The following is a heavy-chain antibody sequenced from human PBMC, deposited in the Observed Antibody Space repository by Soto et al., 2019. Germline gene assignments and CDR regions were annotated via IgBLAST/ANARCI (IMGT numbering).Heavy chain of an antibody. Sequence: SGGYDGRWIRQTPGMGLEWIGYIYYNGSTNYNPSLKSRVTISVDTSKNQFSLKLSSVTAADTAVYYCSRTYYDFWSGYWRWFDPWGEGTLVTVSS. CDR1: SGGYD. D-gene: IGHD3-3*01. V-gene: IGHV4-61*08. J-gene: IGHJ5*02. CDR3: SRTYYDFWSGYWRWFDP. CDR2: IYYNGST.